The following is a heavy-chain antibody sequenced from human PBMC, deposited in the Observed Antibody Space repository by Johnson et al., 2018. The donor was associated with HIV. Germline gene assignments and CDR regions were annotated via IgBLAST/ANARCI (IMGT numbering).Heavy chain of an antibody. D-gene: IGHD3-22*01. CDR1: GFIFGDYG. V-gene: IGHV3-20*04. Sequence: EVLLLESGGGLVQPGGSLRLSCAASGFIFGDYGMSWIRQAPGKGLEWVSGINWNGGNPNYVDSLKGRFTLSRANDKNSLYLQINSLGAEDTAVYYCARDRWATYYYDSSGHGGVFYIGGQGTVVTVSS. CDR2: INWNGGNP. CDR3: ARDRWATYYYDSSGHGGVFYI. J-gene: IGHJ3*02.